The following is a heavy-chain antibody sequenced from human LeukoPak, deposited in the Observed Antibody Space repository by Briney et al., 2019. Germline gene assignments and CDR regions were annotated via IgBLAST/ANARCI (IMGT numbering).Heavy chain of an antibody. V-gene: IGHV3-30*04. CDR3: ARDYCTSTSCYVGY. D-gene: IGHD2-2*01. CDR1: GFTFSSYA. CDR2: ISYDGSNK. J-gene: IGHJ4*02. Sequence: PGRSLRLSCAASGFTFSSYAMHWVRQAPGKGLEWVAVISYDGSNKYYADSVKGRFTLSRDNSKNTLYLQMNSLRAEDTAVYYCARDYCTSTSCYVGYWGQGTLVTVSS.